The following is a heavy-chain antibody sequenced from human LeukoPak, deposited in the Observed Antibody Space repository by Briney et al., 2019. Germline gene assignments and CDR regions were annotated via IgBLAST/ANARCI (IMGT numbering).Heavy chain of an antibody. CDR3: ARDKYYDYVWGSYRPDY. D-gene: IGHD3-16*02. CDR1: GYTFTGYY. Sequence: ASVKVSCKASGYTFTGYYMHWVRQAPGQGLEWMGRINPNSGGTNCAQKFQGRVTMTRDTSISTAYMELSRLRYDDTAVYYCARDKYYDYVWGSYRPDYWGQGTLVTVSS. J-gene: IGHJ4*02. V-gene: IGHV1-2*06. CDR2: INPNSGGT.